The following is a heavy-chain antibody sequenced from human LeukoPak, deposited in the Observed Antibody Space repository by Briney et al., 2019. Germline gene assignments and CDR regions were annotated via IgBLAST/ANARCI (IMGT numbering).Heavy chain of an antibody. Sequence: GGSLRLSCAASGFTFSSYAMHWVRQAPGKGLEWVAVISYDGSNKYYADSVKGRFTISRDHSKNTLYLQMNSLRTEDTAVYYCAKGPPQWLVYYFDYWGQGTLVTVSS. J-gene: IGHJ4*02. CDR2: ISYDGSNK. CDR3: AKGPPQWLVYYFDY. CDR1: GFTFSSYA. V-gene: IGHV3-30*18. D-gene: IGHD6-19*01.